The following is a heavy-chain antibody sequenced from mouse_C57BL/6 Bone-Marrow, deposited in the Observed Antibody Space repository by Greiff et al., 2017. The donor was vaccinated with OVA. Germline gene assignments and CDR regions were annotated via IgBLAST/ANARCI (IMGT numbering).Heavy chain of an antibody. CDR1: GFTFSDYG. Sequence: EVHLVESGGGLVKPGGSLKLSCAASGFTFSDYGMHWVRQAPEKGLEWVAYISSGSSTIYYADTVKGRFTISRDNAKNTLFLQMTSLRSEDTAMYYCAKGGYYAWFAYWGQGTLVTVSA. V-gene: IGHV5-17*01. J-gene: IGHJ3*01. CDR3: AKGGYYAWFAY. CDR2: ISSGSSTI. D-gene: IGHD2-3*01.